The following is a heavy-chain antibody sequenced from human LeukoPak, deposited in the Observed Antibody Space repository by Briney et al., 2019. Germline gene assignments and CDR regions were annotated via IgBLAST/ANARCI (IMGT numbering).Heavy chain of an antibody. Sequence: SETLSLTCAVYGGSFSGYYWSWIRQPPGKGLEWIGEINHSGSTNYNPSLKSRVTISVDTSKNQFSLNLSSVTAADTAVYYCARGKAPTYYYGSGSSRPFDYWGQGTLVTVSS. D-gene: IGHD3-10*01. V-gene: IGHV4-34*01. CDR2: INHSGST. J-gene: IGHJ4*02. CDR1: GGSFSGYY. CDR3: ARGKAPTYYYGSGSSRPFDY.